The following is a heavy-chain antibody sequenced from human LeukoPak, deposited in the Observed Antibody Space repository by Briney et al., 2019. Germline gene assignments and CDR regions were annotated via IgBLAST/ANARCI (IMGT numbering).Heavy chain of an antibody. D-gene: IGHD2/OR15-2a*01. CDR1: GGTFSSYA. CDR2: IIPIFGTA. CDR3: ARDQGHQSYSP. V-gene: IGHV1-69*01. J-gene: IGHJ5*02. Sequence: SVKVSCKASGGTFSSYAISWVRQAPGQGLEWMGGIIPIFGTANYAQKFQGRVTITADESTSTAYMELSSLRSEVTAVYCCARDQGHQSYSPWGQGTLVTVSS.